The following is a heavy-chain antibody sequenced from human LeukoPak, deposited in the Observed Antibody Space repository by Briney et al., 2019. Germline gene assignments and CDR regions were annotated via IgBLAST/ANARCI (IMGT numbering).Heavy chain of an antibody. J-gene: IGHJ4*02. CDR3: ARGLGSFGLVPGADY. V-gene: IGHV1-8*03. CDR1: GYTFTGHY. CDR2: MNPNSGNT. D-gene: IGHD3-10*01. Sequence: GASVKVSCKASGYTFTGHYMYWVRQAPGQGLEWMGWMNPNSGNTGYAQKLQGRVTFTRDTSISTAYMELSSLRSEDTAVYYCARGLGSFGLVPGADYWGQGTLVTVSS.